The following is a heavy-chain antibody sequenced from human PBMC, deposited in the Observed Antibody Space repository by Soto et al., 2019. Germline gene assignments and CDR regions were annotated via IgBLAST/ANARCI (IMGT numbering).Heavy chain of an antibody. V-gene: IGHV3-48*02. Sequence: GGSLRLSCAASGFTFSSYSMNWVRQAPGKGLEWVSYISSSSTIYYADSVKGRFTISRDNAKNSLYLQMNSLRDEDTAVYYCARELFIAVAGTNGFQHWGQGTLVTVSS. CDR1: GFTFSSYS. D-gene: IGHD6-19*01. J-gene: IGHJ1*01. CDR2: ISSSSTI. CDR3: ARELFIAVAGTNGFQH.